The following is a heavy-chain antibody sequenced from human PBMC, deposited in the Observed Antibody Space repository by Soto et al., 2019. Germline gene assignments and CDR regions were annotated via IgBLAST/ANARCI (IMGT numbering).Heavy chain of an antibody. V-gene: IGHV4-34*01. CDR1: GGSFSTYY. D-gene: IGHD6-13*01. Sequence: SETLSLTCAVYGGSFSTYYWNWIRQPPGKGLEWIGEINHSGSTNYNPSLESRVTISVDRSKNQFSLKLSSVTAADTAVYYCARGGRQQLVRPYYFDYWGQGTLVTVSS. CDR3: ARGGRQQLVRPYYFDY. J-gene: IGHJ4*02. CDR2: INHSGST.